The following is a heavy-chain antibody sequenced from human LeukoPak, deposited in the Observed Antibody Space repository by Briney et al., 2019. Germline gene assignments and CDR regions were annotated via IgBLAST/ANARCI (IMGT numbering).Heavy chain of an antibody. CDR2: FDPEDGET. Sequence: ASVKVSCKVSGYTLTELSMHWVRQAPGKGLEWMGGFDPEDGETIYAQKFQGRVTMTEDTSTDTAYMELSSLRSEDTAVYYCATDIAMVRGVIGDWYFDLWGRGTLVTVSS. D-gene: IGHD3-10*01. CDR1: GYTLTELS. J-gene: IGHJ2*01. CDR3: ATDIAMVRGVIGDWYFDL. V-gene: IGHV1-24*01.